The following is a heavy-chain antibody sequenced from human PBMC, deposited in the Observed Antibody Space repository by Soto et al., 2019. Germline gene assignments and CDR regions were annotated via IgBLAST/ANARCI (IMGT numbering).Heavy chain of an antibody. Sequence: EVQLVESGGGLVQPGGSLRLSCAASGFTFSSYDMHWVRQATGKGLEWVSAIGTAGDTYYPGSVKGRFTISRENAINSLYLQMNSLRAGDTAVYYCARGPYGSGSPIAPYYFDYWGQGTLVTVAS. J-gene: IGHJ4*02. CDR3: ARGPYGSGSPIAPYYFDY. D-gene: IGHD3-10*01. CDR1: GFTFSSYD. V-gene: IGHV3-13*01. CDR2: IGTAGDT.